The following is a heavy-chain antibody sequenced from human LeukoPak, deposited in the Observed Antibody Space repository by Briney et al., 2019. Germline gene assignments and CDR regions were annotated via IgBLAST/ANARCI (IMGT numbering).Heavy chain of an antibody. CDR1: DYSISSGYY. Sequence: SETLSLTCAVSDYSISSGYYWGWIRQPPGKGLELIGSMYHSGSTSYSPSRKSRVTISVDTSKNQFSLKLTSVTAADTALYYCVRDRPAGSFDYWGQGTLVTVSS. CDR3: VRDRPAGSFDY. V-gene: IGHV4-38-2*02. D-gene: IGHD2-15*01. CDR2: MYHSGST. J-gene: IGHJ4*02.